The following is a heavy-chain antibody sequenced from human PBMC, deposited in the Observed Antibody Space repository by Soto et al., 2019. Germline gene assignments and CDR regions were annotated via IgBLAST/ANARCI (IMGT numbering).Heavy chain of an antibody. J-gene: IGHJ5*02. CDR1: GGTFSSYA. CDR3: ARVPDLIAAAGTGSPLSP. V-gene: IGHV1-69*13. D-gene: IGHD6-13*01. Sequence: ASVKVSCKASGGTFSSYAISWVRQAPGQGLEWMGGIIPIFGTANYAQKFQGRVTITADESTSTAYMELSSLRSEDTAVYYCARVPDLIAAAGTGSPLSPWGQGTLVTVSS. CDR2: IIPIFGTA.